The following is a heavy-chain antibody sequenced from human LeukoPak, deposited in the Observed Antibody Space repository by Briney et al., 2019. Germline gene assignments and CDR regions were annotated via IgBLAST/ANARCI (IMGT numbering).Heavy chain of an antibody. CDR3: AREAKKTTTYFDY. J-gene: IGHJ4*02. D-gene: IGHD1-1*01. Sequence: PSETLSLTCTVSGGSISSYYWSWIRQPPGKGLEWIGYIYYSGSTNYNPSLKSRVTISVDTSKNQFSLKLSSVTAADTAVYYCAREAKKTTTYFDYWGQGTLVTVSS. CDR1: GGSISSYY. V-gene: IGHV4-59*01. CDR2: IYYSGST.